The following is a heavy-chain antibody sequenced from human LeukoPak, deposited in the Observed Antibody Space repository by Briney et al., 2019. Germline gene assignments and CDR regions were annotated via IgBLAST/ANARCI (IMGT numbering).Heavy chain of an antibody. V-gene: IGHV3-23*01. D-gene: IGHD2-15*01. J-gene: IGHJ4*02. CDR1: GSTFSSYA. CDR2: ISGSGGST. Sequence: GGSLRLSCAASGSTFSSYAMSWVRQAPGKGLEWVPAISGSGGSTYYADSVKGRFTISRDNSKNTLYLQMNSLRAEDTAVYYCAKAKIGLAVGYWGQGTLVTVSS. CDR3: AKAKIGLAVGY.